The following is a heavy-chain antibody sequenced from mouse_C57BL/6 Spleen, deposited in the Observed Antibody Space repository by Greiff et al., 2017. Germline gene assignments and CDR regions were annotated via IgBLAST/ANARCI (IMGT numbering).Heavy chain of an antibody. Sequence: QVQLQQSGAELVKPGASVKISCKASGYAFSSYWMNWVKQRPGKGLEWIGQIYPGDGDTNYNGKFKGKATLTADKSSSTAYMQLSSLTSEDSAVYFCARSYYGSSYVGDYYAMDYWGQGTSVTVSS. J-gene: IGHJ4*01. V-gene: IGHV1-80*01. CDR2: IYPGDGDT. D-gene: IGHD1-1*01. CDR1: GYAFSSYW. CDR3: ARSYYGSSYVGDYYAMDY.